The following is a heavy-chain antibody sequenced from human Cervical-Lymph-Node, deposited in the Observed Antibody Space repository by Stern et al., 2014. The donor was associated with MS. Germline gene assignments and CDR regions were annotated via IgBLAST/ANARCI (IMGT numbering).Heavy chain of an antibody. CDR1: GVIFSDAW. D-gene: IGHD3-3*01. V-gene: IGHV3-15*01. J-gene: IGHJ4*02. Sequence: EVQLVESGGGLVKPGGSLRLSCAASGVIFSDAWMPWVRQAPGKGLEWVGRIKAKSEGVTTGYAAPVEGRFTISRDDSSNTVYLQMNSLKIDDTAVYYCTTGGDFWSGFYLDNWGQGTLVTVSS. CDR2: IKAKSEGVTT. CDR3: TTGGDFWSGFYLDN.